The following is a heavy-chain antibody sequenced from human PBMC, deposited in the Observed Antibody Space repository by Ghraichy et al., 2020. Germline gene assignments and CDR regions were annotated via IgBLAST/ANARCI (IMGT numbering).Heavy chain of an antibody. J-gene: IGHJ6*03. Sequence: GGSLRLSCAASGFTFNNYGMHWVRQAPGKGLEWVAVISYDGSNKYYVDSVKGRFTISRDNSKNTLYLQMNSLRADDTGVYYCAKNYYYMDVWGKGTTVTVSS. V-gene: IGHV3-30*18. CDR3: AKNYYYMDV. CDR2: ISYDGSNK. CDR1: GFTFNNYG.